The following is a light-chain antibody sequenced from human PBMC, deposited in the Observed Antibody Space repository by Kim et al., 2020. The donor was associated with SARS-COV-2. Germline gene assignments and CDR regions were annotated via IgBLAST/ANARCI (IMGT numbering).Light chain of an antibody. Sequence: SYELTQPLSVSVALGQTARITCVGSKNVHWYQQKPGQAPVLVMYRDNNRPSGIPERFSGSNSGNTATLTISRAQAGDEADYYCQLWDSNDVYVVFGGGTQLTVL. CDR1: GSKN. V-gene: IGLV3-9*01. CDR2: RDN. CDR3: QLWDSNDVYVV. J-gene: IGLJ2*01.